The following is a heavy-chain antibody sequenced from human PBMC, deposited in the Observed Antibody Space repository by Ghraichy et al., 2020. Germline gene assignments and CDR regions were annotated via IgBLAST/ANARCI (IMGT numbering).Heavy chain of an antibody. D-gene: IGHD2-2*01. V-gene: IGHV3-53*04. CDR3: ARVLPAAASYAMDV. J-gene: IGHJ6*02. Sequence: GESLNISCAASGFTVSNNYMNWVRQAPGQGLEWVSVIYSDDRSSYGDAVKGRFTISRHNSKNTVYLQMNRLRVEDTAVSYCARVLPAAASYAMDVWGQGTTVTVSS. CDR2: IYSDDRS. CDR1: GFTVSNNY.